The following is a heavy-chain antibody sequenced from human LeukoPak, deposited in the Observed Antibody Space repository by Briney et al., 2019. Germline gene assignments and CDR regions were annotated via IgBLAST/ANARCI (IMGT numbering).Heavy chain of an antibody. J-gene: IGHJ4*02. CDR2: MNPNSGNT. Sequence: ASVKVSCKASGYTFTSYDINWVRQATGQGLEWMGWMNPNSGNTGYAQKFQGRVTITRNTSISTAYMELSSLRSEDTAVYYCARGQGYYDSSGYVFDYWGQGTLVTVSS. CDR3: ARGQGYYDSSGYVFDY. D-gene: IGHD3-22*01. V-gene: IGHV1-8*03. CDR1: GYTFTSYD.